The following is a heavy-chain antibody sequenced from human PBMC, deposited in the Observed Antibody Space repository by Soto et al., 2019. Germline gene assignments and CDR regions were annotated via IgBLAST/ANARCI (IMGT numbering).Heavy chain of an antibody. D-gene: IGHD6-13*01. V-gene: IGHV4-59*01. CDR3: ARGGGIGYFDY. CDR2: IYYSGST. J-gene: IGHJ4*02. Sequence: PSETLSLTCTVSGGSISSYYWSWIRQPPGKGLEWIGYIYYSGSTDYNPSLKSRVTISVDTSKNQFSLKLSSVTAADTAVYYCARGGGIGYFDYWGQGTLVTVSS. CDR1: GGSISSYY.